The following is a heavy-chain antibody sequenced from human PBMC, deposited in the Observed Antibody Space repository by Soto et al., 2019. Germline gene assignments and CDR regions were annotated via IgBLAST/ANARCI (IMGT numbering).Heavy chain of an antibody. Sequence: GGSLRFSCAISGFSVSSNYLSWVRQAPGKGLEWVSVHYSGGSTYYADSVQGRFTISRDKSNNTLYLQMRRVRAEGTAVYFCARHRHPRGTVGATSPLDPWGQGTQVTVSS. CDR2: HYSGGST. J-gene: IGHJ5*02. V-gene: IGHV3-53*01. D-gene: IGHD1-26*01. CDR3: ARHRHPRGTVGATSPLDP. CDR1: GFSVSSNY.